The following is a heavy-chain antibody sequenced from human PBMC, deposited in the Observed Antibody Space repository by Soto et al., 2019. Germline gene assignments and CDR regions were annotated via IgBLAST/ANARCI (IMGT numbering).Heavy chain of an antibody. CDR2: IYYSGST. Sequence: SETLSLTCTVSGGSISSSSYYWGWIRQPPGKGLEWIGSIYYSGSTYYNPSLKSRVTISVDTSKNQFSLKLSSVTAADTAVYYCARHVKRGYYDFWSGPNWFDPWGQGTLVTVSS. V-gene: IGHV4-39*01. J-gene: IGHJ5*02. CDR3: ARHVKRGYYDFWSGPNWFDP. D-gene: IGHD3-3*01. CDR1: GGSISSSSYY.